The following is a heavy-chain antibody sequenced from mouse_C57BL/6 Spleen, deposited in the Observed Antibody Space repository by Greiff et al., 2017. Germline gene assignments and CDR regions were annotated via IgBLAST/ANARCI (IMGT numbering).Heavy chain of an antibody. V-gene: IGHV3-6*01. J-gene: IGHJ3*01. CDR3: ARDQGRSIQYY. D-gene: IGHD2-3*01. CDR2: ISYDGSN. CDR1: GYSITSGYY. Sequence: EVQLQQSGPGLVKPSQSLSLTCSVTGYSITSGYYWNWIRQFPGNKLEWMGYISYDGSNNYNPSLKNRISITRDTSKNQFFLKLNSVTTEDTATYYCARDQGRSIQYYWGQGTLVTVSA.